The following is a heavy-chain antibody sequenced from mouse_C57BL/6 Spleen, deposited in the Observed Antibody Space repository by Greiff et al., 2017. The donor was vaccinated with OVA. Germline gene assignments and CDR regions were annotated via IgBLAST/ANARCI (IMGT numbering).Heavy chain of an antibody. CDR3: AKGYYYGSSHYYAMDY. J-gene: IGHJ4*01. CDR2: ISSGSSTI. CDR1: GFTFSDYG. D-gene: IGHD1-1*01. V-gene: IGHV5-17*01. Sequence: EVKLVESGGGLVKPGGSLKLSCAASGFTFSDYGMHWVRQAPEKGLEWVAYISSGSSTIYYAETVKGRFTISRDNAKNTLFLQMTSLRSEDTAMYYCAKGYYYGSSHYYAMDYWGQGTSVTVSS.